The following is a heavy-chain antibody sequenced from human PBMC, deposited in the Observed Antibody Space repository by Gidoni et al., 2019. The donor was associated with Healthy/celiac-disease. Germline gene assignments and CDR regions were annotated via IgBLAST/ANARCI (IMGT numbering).Heavy chain of an antibody. Sequence: EVQLLESGGGLVQPGGSLRLSCAASGFPFSSYAMSWVRQAPGKGLEWVSAISGSGGSTYYADSVKGRFTISRDNSKNTLYLQMNSLRAEDTAVYYCAKDPRYCSSTSCYYYGMDVWGQGTTVTVSS. CDR2: ISGSGGST. CDR1: GFPFSSYA. J-gene: IGHJ6*02. V-gene: IGHV3-23*01. D-gene: IGHD2-2*01. CDR3: AKDPRYCSSTSCYYYGMDV.